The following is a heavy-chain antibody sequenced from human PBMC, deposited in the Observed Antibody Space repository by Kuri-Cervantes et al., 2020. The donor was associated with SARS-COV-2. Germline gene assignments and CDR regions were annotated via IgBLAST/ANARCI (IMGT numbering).Heavy chain of an antibody. D-gene: IGHD3-3*01. J-gene: IGHJ5*02. CDR3: ARDVVHDFWSGYENWFDP. CDR1: GFTFSSYW. V-gene: IGHV3-74*01. CDR2: INSDGSST. Sequence: GESLKISCAASGFTFSSYWMHWVRQAPGKGLVWVSRINSDGSSTSYADSVKGRFTISRDNTKNTLYLQMSSLRAEDTAVYYCARDVVHDFWSGYENWFDPWGQGTLVTVSS.